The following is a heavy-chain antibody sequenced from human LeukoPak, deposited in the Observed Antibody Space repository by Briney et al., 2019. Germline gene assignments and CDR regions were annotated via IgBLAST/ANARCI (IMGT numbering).Heavy chain of an antibody. J-gene: IGHJ4*02. CDR2: IFSSGST. CDR1: GGSVSSSQNY. CDR3: ARVFRPTGYYSNPRSGSFDF. V-gene: IGHV4-39*01. D-gene: IGHD3-9*01. Sequence: PSETLSLTCVVSGGSVSSSQNYWGWICQPPGKGLEWVGTIFSSGSTYYNPSLRTRVSISVDKAKNQFSLDLGSVTAADTAVYYCARVFRPTGYYSNPRSGSFDFWGQGTLVSVSS.